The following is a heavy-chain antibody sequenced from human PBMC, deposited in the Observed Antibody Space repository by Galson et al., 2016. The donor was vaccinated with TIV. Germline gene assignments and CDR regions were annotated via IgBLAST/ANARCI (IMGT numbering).Heavy chain of an antibody. CDR2: IDPSNGGI. J-gene: IGHJ4*02. V-gene: IGHV1-46*03. D-gene: IGHD3-16*01. CDR3: ASPHSGSYDFDY. CDR1: GYTFTRYC. Sequence: SVKVSCKASGYTFTRYCIHWVRQAAGQGLEWMGIIDPSNGGITYAQKFQGRLTLTRDTSTSTVYFELSSLTSEDTVLYYCASPHSGSYDFDYWGQGTLVTVSS.